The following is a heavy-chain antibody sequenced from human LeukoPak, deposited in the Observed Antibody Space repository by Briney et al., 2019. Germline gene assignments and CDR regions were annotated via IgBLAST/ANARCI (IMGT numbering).Heavy chain of an antibody. D-gene: IGHD3-10*01. Sequence: SETLSLTCTVSGGSMDSFYWSWTRQSPGGGLEWIGYIYYSGTTNYNPSPRSRLIISVDTSKNQFSLKLISVTAADTAVYYCARLARLTLIRGVTGYHSLDVWGKGTKVTVSS. V-gene: IGHV4-59*01. CDR2: IYYSGTT. CDR1: GGSMDSFY. CDR3: ARLARLTLIRGVTGYHSLDV. J-gene: IGHJ6*04.